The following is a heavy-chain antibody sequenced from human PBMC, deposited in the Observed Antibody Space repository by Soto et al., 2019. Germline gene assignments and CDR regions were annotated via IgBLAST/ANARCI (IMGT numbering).Heavy chain of an antibody. CDR1: GFTFSSYA. CDR3: AKDRGYYDSSGYYSRY. V-gene: IGHV3-23*01. Sequence: GSLRLSCAASGFTFSSYAMSWVRQAPGKGLEWVSAISGSGGSTYYADSVKGRFTISRDNSKNTLYLQMNSLRAEDTAVYYCAKDRGYYDSSGYYSRYWGQGTLVTVSS. J-gene: IGHJ4*02. D-gene: IGHD3-22*01. CDR2: ISGSGGST.